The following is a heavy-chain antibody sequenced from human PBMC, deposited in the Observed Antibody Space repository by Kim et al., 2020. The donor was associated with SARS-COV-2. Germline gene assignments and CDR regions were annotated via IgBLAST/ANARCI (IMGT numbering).Heavy chain of an antibody. J-gene: IGHJ4*02. CDR2: ISAYNGNT. CDR3: ARDPSGGDYYGSGSYFDY. Sequence: ASVKVSCKASGYTFTSYGISWVRQAPGQGLEWMGWISAYNGNTNYAQKLQGRVTMTTDTSTSTAYMELRSLRSDDTAVYYCARDPSGGDYYGSGSYFDYWGQGTLVTVSS. CDR1: GYTFTSYG. V-gene: IGHV1-18*01. D-gene: IGHD3-10*01.